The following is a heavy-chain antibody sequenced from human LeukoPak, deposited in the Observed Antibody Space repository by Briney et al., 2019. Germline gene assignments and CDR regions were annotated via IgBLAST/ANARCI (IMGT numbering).Heavy chain of an antibody. CDR1: GYTFTGHD. CDR2: IDPNSGGT. J-gene: IGHJ4*02. V-gene: IGHV1-2*02. Sequence: ASVKVSCKASGYTFTGHDMHWVRQAPGQGLEWMGRIDPNSGGTYYAQKFQGRVTMTRVTSMSTAYMELSRLRSDDRAVYYCARDAMGSYLNWGQGTLVTVSS. D-gene: IGHD3-10*01. CDR3: ARDAMGSYLN.